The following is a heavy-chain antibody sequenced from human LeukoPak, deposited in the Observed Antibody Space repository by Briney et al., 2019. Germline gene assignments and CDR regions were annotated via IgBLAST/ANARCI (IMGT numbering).Heavy chain of an antibody. CDR3: ARDGAALGPEIDY. V-gene: IGHV4-39*07. J-gene: IGHJ4*02. D-gene: IGHD6-13*01. CDR2: IYYSGST. Sequence: SETLSLTCTVSGGSISSSSYYWGWIRQPPGKGLEWIGSIYYSGSTYYNPSLKSRVTISVDTSKSQFSLKLSSVTAADTAVYYCARDGAALGPEIDYWGQGTLVTVSS. CDR1: GGSISSSSYY.